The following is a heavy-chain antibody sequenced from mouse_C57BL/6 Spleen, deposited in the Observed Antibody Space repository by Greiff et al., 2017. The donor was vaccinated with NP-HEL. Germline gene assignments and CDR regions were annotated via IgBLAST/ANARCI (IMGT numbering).Heavy chain of an antibody. J-gene: IGHJ3*01. Sequence: QVQLQQPGAELVRPGTSVKLSCKASGYTFTSYWMHWVKQRPGQGLEWIGVIDPSDSYTNYNQKFKGKATLTVDTSSSTAYMQLSSLTSEDSAVYYCARWRDYAWFAYWGQGTLVTVSA. D-gene: IGHD2-4*01. CDR1: GYTFTSYW. V-gene: IGHV1-59*01. CDR2: IDPSDSYT. CDR3: ARWRDYAWFAY.